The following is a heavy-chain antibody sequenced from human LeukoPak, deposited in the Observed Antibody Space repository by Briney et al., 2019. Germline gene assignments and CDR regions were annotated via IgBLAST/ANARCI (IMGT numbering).Heavy chain of an antibody. CDR2: ISGSGGST. J-gene: IGHJ4*02. CDR3: VKDQFTSSTWYKGDY. D-gene: IGHD6-13*01. V-gene: IGHV3-23*01. Sequence: PGGSLRLSCAASGFTFSSYAMTWVRQAPGKGLEWVSAISGSGGSTYYADSVKGRFTISRDNSKNTLYLQMNSLRAEDTAVYHCVKDQFTSSTWYKGDYWGQGPLVTVSS. CDR1: GFTFSSYA.